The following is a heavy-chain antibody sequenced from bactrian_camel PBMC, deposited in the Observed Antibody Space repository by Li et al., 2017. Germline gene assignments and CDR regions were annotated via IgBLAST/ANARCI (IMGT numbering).Heavy chain of an antibody. CDR2: IRRSGGET. Sequence: HVQLVESGGGSVQAGGSLRLSCEAPGYTYDTYCMGWYRLPPGRAPAEREGIAAIRRSGGETWYAGSVKGRFAISQGNSKNSLYLRTNSLKPEDTAMYYCAASRGVASFSAMTYAYWGQGTQVTVS. D-gene: IGHD1*01. CDR1: GYTYDTYC. J-gene: IGHJ4*01. V-gene: IGHV3S55*01. CDR3: AASRGVASFSAMTYAY.